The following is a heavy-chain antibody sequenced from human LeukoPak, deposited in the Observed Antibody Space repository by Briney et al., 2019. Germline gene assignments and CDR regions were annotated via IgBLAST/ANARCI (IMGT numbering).Heavy chain of an antibody. Sequence: VASVRVSCKASGYTFTSYYMHWVRQAPGQGLEWMGIINPSGGSTSYAQKFQGRVTMTRDTSTSTVYMELSSLRSEDTAVYYCARELPPTYYFDYWGQGTLVTVSS. CDR1: GYTFTSYY. J-gene: IGHJ4*02. CDR2: INPSGGST. CDR3: ARELPPTYYFDY. V-gene: IGHV1-46*01. D-gene: IGHD2-15*01.